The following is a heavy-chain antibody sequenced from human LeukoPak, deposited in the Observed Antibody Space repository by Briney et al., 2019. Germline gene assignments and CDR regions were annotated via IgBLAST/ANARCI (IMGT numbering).Heavy chain of an antibody. V-gene: IGHV3-23*01. CDR3: AKAPVQLWFDPYPGY. D-gene: IGHD5-18*01. Sequence: PGGSLRLSCAASGFTFSSYAMTWVRQAPGKGLEWVSAISGSGGNTYYADSVKGRFTISRDNSKDTLYLQMNSLRAEDTAVYYCAKAPVQLWFDPYPGYWGQGTLVTVSS. CDR1: GFTFSSYA. CDR2: ISGSGGNT. J-gene: IGHJ4*02.